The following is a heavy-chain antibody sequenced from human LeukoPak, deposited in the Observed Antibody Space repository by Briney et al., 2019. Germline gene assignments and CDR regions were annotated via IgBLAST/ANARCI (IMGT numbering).Heavy chain of an antibody. CDR3: ARGWAYSSSWYDY. D-gene: IGHD6-13*01. Sequence: PSETLSLTRAVYGVSFSGYYWSWIRQPPGKGLEWIGEINHSGSTNYNPSLKSRVTISVDTSKNQFSLKLSSVTAADTAVYYCARGWAYSSSWYDYWGQGTLVTVSS. CDR2: INHSGST. V-gene: IGHV4-34*01. J-gene: IGHJ4*02. CDR1: GVSFSGYY.